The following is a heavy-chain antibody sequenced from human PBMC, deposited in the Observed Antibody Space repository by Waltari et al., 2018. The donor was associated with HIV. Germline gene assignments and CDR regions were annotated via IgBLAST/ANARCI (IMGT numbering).Heavy chain of an antibody. D-gene: IGHD3-10*01. J-gene: IGHJ4*02. V-gene: IGHV3-15*01. Sequence: EEQLVESGGDLVKPGGCLRLSCLASGFTFSDAWMNWVRQTPGKGLGWVGRIRSKAEGGATEYAAVVKGRFTISRDDSNTTLFLQMNSLKVEDTGVYYCTTEVVYGSGTYLDYWGQGTRVTVS. CDR3: TTEVVYGSGTYLDY. CDR2: IRSKAEGGAT. CDR1: GFTFSDAW.